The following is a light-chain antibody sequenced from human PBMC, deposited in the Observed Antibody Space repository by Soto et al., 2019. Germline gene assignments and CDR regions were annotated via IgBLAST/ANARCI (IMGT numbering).Light chain of an antibody. CDR1: SSNIGSNY. J-gene: IGLJ1*01. V-gene: IGLV1-47*02. CDR2: YNN. Sequence: QSVLTQPPSASGTPGQRVTMSCSGRSSNIGSNYVYWYQQLPGTAPKLLIYYNNQRPSGVPDRFSGSKSGTSASLAISGLRSEDEADYYCATWDDSLSGYVFGTGTKVTVL. CDR3: ATWDDSLSGYV.